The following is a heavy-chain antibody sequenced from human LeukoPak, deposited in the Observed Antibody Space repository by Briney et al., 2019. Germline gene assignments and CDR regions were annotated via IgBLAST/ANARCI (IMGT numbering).Heavy chain of an antibody. J-gene: IGHJ4*02. Sequence: GRSLRLSCAASGFTFSSYGMHWVRQTPGKGLEWVAIIWSDGSNKYYADSVKGRFTISRDNSKNTLYLQMNSLRAKDTAVYYCARGSGSFSGGFDHWGQGTLVTVSS. CDR1: GFTFSSYG. CDR2: IWSDGSNK. D-gene: IGHD1-26*01. V-gene: IGHV3-33*01. CDR3: ARGSGSFSGGFDH.